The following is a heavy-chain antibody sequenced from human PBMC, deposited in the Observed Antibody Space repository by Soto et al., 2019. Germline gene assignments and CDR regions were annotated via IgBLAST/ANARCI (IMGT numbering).Heavy chain of an antibody. CDR2: IYSGGST. V-gene: IGHV3-53*01. Sequence: PGGSLRLSCAASGFTVSSNYMSWVRQAPGKGLEWVSVIYSGGSTYYADSVKGRFTISRDNSKNTLYLQMNSLRAEDTAVYYCARDSYSSSSGEVDYWGQGTLVTVSS. CDR1: GFTVSSNY. CDR3: ARDSYSSSSGEVDY. D-gene: IGHD6-6*01. J-gene: IGHJ4*02.